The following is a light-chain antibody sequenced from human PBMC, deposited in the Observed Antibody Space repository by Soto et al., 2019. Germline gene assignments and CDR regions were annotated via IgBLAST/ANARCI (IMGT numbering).Light chain of an antibody. CDR3: QQRSNWRIT. Sequence: PGERATLSCVASQSISSSRLAWYQQKAGLAPRLLIYDASFRAFGIPDRFSGSGSGTDFTLTISRLEPEDFAVYYCQQRSNWRITFGQGTRLE. V-gene: IGKV3D-20*02. CDR1: QSISSSR. J-gene: IGKJ5*01. CDR2: DAS.